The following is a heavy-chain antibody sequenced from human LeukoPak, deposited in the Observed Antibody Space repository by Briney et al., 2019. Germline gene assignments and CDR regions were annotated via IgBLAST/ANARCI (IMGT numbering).Heavy chain of an antibody. Sequence: ASVKVSCKASGYTFTSYDINWVRQATGQGLEWMGWMNPNSGNTGYAQKFQGRVTMTRNTSISTACMELSSLRSEDTAAYYCARSSSWDPFDYWGQGTLVTVSS. CDR1: GYTFTSYD. J-gene: IGHJ4*02. V-gene: IGHV1-8*01. CDR2: MNPNSGNT. CDR3: ARSSSWDPFDY. D-gene: IGHD6-13*01.